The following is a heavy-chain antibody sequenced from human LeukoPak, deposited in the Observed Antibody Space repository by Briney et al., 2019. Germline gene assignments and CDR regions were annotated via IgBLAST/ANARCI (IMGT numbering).Heavy chain of an antibody. D-gene: IGHD1-1*01. J-gene: IGHJ4*02. CDR1: GYTFTSYD. Sequence: GASVKVSFKSSGYTFTSYDINWVRQATGQGLELMGWMNPNSSNTGYGQKFQGRVHMTRNTSLRTAYMELSSLRYEETAVYYCARSLSWNEVMLDYWGQGTLVTVSS. V-gene: IGHV1-8*01. CDR3: ARSLSWNEVMLDY. CDR2: MNPNSSNT.